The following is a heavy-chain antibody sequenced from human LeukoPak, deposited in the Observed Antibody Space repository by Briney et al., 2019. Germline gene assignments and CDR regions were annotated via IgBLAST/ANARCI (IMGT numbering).Heavy chain of an antibody. J-gene: IGHJ2*01. CDR3: VKVGGGGGWYWYL. CDR2: ISDSGDDT. Sequence: GGSLRLSCTGSGFTFGNYVMSWVRQAPGKRLEWVSGISDSGDDTDYADSVKGRFTTSRDNFKNTLFLQMYILREESTPVCYFVKVGGGGGWYWYLWGQGTLVSVSS. CDR1: GFTFGNYV. V-gene: IGHV3-23*01. D-gene: IGHD4-23*01.